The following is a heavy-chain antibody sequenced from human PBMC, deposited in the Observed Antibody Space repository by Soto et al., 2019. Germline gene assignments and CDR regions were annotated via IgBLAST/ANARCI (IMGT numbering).Heavy chain of an antibody. CDR2: IYYSGST. D-gene: IGHD2-21*02. Sequence: QVQLQESGPGLVKPSRTLSLTCTVSGGSISSGGYYWSWIRQHPGKGLEWIGYIYYSGSTYYNPSLKSRVTISVDTSKNQFSLKLSSATAADTAVYYCARVCGGDCHNAFDIWGQGTMVTVSS. J-gene: IGHJ3*02. CDR3: ARVCGGDCHNAFDI. CDR1: GGSISSGGYY. V-gene: IGHV4-31*03.